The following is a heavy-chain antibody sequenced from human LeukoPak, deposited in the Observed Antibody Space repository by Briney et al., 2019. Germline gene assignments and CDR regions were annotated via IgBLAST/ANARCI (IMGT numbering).Heavy chain of an antibody. V-gene: IGHV3-23*01. CDR3: AKDIVLMVYAPTYGMDV. CDR1: GFTFSSYA. Sequence: GGSLRLSCAASGFTFSSYAMSWVRQAPGKGLEWVSAISANGDITYYTDSVKGRFTISRDNSKNTLYLQMNSLRAEDTAVYYCAKDIVLMVYAPTYGMDVWGQGTTVTVSS. D-gene: IGHD2-8*01. J-gene: IGHJ6*02. CDR2: ISANGDIT.